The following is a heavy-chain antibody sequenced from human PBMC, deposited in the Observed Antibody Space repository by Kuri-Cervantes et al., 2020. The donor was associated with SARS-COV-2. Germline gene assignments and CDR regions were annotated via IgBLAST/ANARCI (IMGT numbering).Heavy chain of an antibody. V-gene: IGHV1-2*02. CDR2: INPNSGGT. J-gene: IGHJ4*02. D-gene: IGHD2-2*01. Sequence: ASVKVSCKASGYTFTSYYMHWVRQAPGQGLEWMGWINPNSGGTNYAQKFQGRVTMTRDTSISTAYMELSRLRSDDTAVYYCARDQGYQLLFSLDYWGQGTLVTVSS. CDR1: GYTFTSYY. CDR3: ARDQGYQLLFSLDY.